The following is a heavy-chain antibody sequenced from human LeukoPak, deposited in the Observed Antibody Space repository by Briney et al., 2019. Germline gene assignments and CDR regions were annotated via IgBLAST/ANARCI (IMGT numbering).Heavy chain of an antibody. Sequence: PSETLSLTCTVSGGSISSSSYYWGWIRQPPGKGLEWIGHIYYSGTSFYNPSLTSRVTISVDTSKNQFSLKLTSVNDADTAVYYCARIERSSYSLGFDYWGQGTLVTVSS. D-gene: IGHD6-6*01. V-gene: IGHV4-31*03. J-gene: IGHJ4*02. CDR3: ARIERSSYSLGFDY. CDR1: GGSISSSSYY. CDR2: IYYSGTS.